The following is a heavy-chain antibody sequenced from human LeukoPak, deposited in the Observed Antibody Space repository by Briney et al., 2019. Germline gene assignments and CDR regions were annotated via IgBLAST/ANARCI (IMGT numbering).Heavy chain of an antibody. CDR3: ARRASYRII. J-gene: IGHJ4*02. CDR2: INHSGST. D-gene: IGHD3-16*01. CDR1: GGSFSGYY. Sequence: SETLSLTCAVYGGSFSGYYWSWIRQPPGKGLEWIGEINHSGSTNYNPSLKSRVTISVDTSKNQFSLKLSSVTAADTAVYYCARRASYRIIWGQETLVTVSS. V-gene: IGHV4-34*01.